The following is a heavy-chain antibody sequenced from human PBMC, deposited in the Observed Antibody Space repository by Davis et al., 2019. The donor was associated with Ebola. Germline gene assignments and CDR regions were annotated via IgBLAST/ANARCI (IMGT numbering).Heavy chain of an antibody. V-gene: IGHV4-39*01. J-gene: IGHJ6*02. CDR2: FYYSGRT. CDR1: GGSITPSSYY. CDR3: ARGLRDPRPGYYYGMDV. Sequence: SETLSLTCAVSGGSITPSSYYCGWIRQPPGKGLEWIGSFYYSGRTYYNPSLKSRVTISVDTSKNQFSLKLSSVTAADTAMYYCARGLRDPRPGYYYGMDVWGQWTTVTVAS. D-gene: IGHD1-1*01.